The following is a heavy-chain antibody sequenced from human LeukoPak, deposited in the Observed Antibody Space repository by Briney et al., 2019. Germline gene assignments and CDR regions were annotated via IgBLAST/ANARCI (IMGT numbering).Heavy chain of an antibody. CDR3: AREIHGSGTYYPFDN. Sequence: GGSLRLSCAASGFTFTSYSMNWVRQAPGKGLEWVSSISSSTNYIYYADSVKGRFTISRDNAKKSLYLQMNSLRAEDTAVYYCAREIHGSGTYYPFDNWGQGPLVTASS. D-gene: IGHD3-10*01. V-gene: IGHV3-21*01. CDR1: GFTFTSYS. J-gene: IGHJ4*02. CDR2: ISSSTNYI.